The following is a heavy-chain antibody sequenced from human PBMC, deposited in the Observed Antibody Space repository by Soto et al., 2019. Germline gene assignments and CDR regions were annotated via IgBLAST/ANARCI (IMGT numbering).Heavy chain of an antibody. CDR3: AKGRQLVRDAFDI. V-gene: IGHV3-23*01. J-gene: IGHJ3*02. Sequence: GGSLRLACAASGFTFSSYAMSWVRQAPGKGLEWVSAISGSGGSTYYADSVKGRFTISRDNSKNTLYLQMNSLRAEDTAVYYFAKGRQLVRDAFDIWAQGTMVTGSS. D-gene: IGHD6-6*01. CDR2: ISGSGGST. CDR1: GFTFSSYA.